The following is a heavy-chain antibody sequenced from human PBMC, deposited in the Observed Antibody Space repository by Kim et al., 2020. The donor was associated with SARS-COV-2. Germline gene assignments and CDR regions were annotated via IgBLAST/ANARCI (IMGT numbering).Heavy chain of an antibody. CDR3: AKSSGYGSFDY. Sequence: GGSLRLSCAASGFKFGDYAVHWLRQAPGKGLEWVSGISRNSGVIDYVDSVKGRFTISRDNAKNCLFLQMNSLRPEDTALYYCAKSSGYGSFDYFGLGTLVTVSS. V-gene: IGHV3-9*01. CDR2: ISRNSGVI. J-gene: IGHJ4*02. CDR1: GFKFGDYA. D-gene: IGHD5-12*01.